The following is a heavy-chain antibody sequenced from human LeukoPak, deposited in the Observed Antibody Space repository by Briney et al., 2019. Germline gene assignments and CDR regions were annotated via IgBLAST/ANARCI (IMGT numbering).Heavy chain of an antibody. CDR1: GGSISSYY. CDR2: IYYSGST. D-gene: IGHD3-22*01. V-gene: IGHV4-59*08. CDR3: ARLLNYYDSSGYYYEVFYY. J-gene: IGHJ4*02. Sequence: SETLSLTCTVSGGSISSYYWSWIRQPPGKGLEWIGYIYYSGSTNYNPSLKSRVTISVDTSKNQFSLKLSSVTAADTAVYYCARLLNYYDSSGYYYEVFYYWVQGTLVTVSS.